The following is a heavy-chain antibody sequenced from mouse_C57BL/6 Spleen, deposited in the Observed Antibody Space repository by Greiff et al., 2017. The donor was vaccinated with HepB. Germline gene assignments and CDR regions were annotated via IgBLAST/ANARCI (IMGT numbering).Heavy chain of an antibody. CDR3: ARGSNYAMDY. CDR2: ISSGSSTI. J-gene: IGHJ4*01. V-gene: IGHV5-17*01. CDR1: GFTFSDYG. Sequence: EVQVVESGGGLVKPGGSLKLSCAASGFTFSDYGMHWVRQAPEKGLEWVAYISSGSSTIYYADTVKGRFTISRDNAKNTLFLQMTSLRSEDTARYYCARGSNYAMDYWGQGTSVTVSS.